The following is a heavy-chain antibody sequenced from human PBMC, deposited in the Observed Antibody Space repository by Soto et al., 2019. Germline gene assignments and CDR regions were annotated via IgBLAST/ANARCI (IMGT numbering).Heavy chain of an antibody. D-gene: IGHD2-15*01. Sequence: SETLSLTCTVSGGSISSSRYYWGWIRQPPGKGLEWIGYIYYSGSTYYNPSLRSRVTISVDTSKNQFSLKLSSVTAADTAVYYCARYGSGECNRGSCYSPFDYWGQGTLVTVSS. CDR2: IYYSGST. V-gene: IGHV4-30-4*08. CDR3: ARYGSGECNRGSCYSPFDY. J-gene: IGHJ4*02. CDR1: GGSISSSRYY.